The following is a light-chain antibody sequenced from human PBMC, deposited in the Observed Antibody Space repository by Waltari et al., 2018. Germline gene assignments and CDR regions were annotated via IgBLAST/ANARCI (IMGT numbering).Light chain of an antibody. V-gene: IGKV4-1*01. CDR2: WAS. CDR3: QQYSSTPLT. CDR1: QTVLYNCNNKNY. J-gene: IGKJ4*01. Sequence: DIVMTQSPDSLAVSLGERANINCKSSQTVLYNCNNKNYLAWYQQKPGHPPKLLIYWASTRDSGVPDRFSGSGSGTDFTLTISSLQAEDVAVYYCQQYSSTPLTFGGGTKVEIK.